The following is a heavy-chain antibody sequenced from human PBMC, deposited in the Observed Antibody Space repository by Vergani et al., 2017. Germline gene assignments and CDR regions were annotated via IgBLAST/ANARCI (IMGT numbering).Heavy chain of an antibody. Sequence: VESGGGLVQPGGSLRLSCTVSGFTFSSNDFHWVRQTAGKSLEWVSSIGVDGDRYYSDSVKGRFTISRDNGQSYLYLDMDNLRVEDTAVYFCAKEFCGTGNCYGWNHLEVWGEGTSVTVSS. CDR1: GFTFSSND. J-gene: IGHJ6*04. D-gene: IGHD1-1*01. CDR2: IGVDGDR. CDR3: AKEFCGTGNCYGWNHLEV. V-gene: IGHV3-13*01.